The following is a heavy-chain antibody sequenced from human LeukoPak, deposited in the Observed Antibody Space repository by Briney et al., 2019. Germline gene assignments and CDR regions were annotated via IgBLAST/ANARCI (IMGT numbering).Heavy chain of an antibody. V-gene: IGHV4-34*01. CDR1: GGSFSGYY. CDR2: INHSGST. CDR3: ARQQIGPLYSTRTTGTTDY. J-gene: IGHJ4*02. Sequence: SETLSLTCAVYGGSFSGYYWSWIRQPPGKGLEWIGEINHSGSTNYNPSLKSRVTISVDTSKNQFSLKLSSVTAADTAVYYCARQQIGPLYSTRTTGTTDYWGQGTLVTVSS. D-gene: IGHD1-1*01.